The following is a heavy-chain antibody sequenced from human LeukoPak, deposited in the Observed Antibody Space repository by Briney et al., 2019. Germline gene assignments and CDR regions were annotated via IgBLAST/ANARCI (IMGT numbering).Heavy chain of an antibody. Sequence: LGRSLRLSFTPGYGSSSGDHGLIWVRQAPGKGLEWVGLIRSRTYGGTTEYAASVKGRFTFSRDDSKSIYYLEMNSLKTEDTAVYFGTRDMGLVLTETLRYYAMYVWGQGTSVTVSS. CDR1: GSSSGDHG. V-gene: IGHV3-49*04. CDR2: IRSRTYGGTT. D-gene: IGHD3-9*01. J-gene: IGHJ6*02. CDR3: TRDMGLVLTETLRYYAMYV.